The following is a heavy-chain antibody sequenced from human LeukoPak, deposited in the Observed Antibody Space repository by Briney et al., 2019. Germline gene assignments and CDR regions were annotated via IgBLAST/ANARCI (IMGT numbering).Heavy chain of an antibody. CDR1: GFTFSSYG. D-gene: IGHD5-18*01. CDR3: KGGYSYEILTARRPYYYYGMDV. CDR2: ISYDGSNK. J-gene: IGHJ6*02. V-gene: IGHV3-30*03. Sequence: PGRSLRLSCAASGFTFSSYGMHWVRQAPGKGLEWVAVISYDGSNKYYADSVKGRFTISRDNSKNTLYLQMNSLSAEDTAVYYCKGGYSYEILTARRPYYYYGMDVWGQGTTVTVSS.